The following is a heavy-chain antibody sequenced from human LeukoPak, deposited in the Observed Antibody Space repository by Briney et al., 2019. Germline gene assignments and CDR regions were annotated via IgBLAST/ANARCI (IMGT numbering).Heavy chain of an antibody. V-gene: IGHV1-18*04. D-gene: IGHD1/OR15-1a*01. Sequence: ASVKVSCKASGYTFTGYYMHWVRQAPGQGLEWMGWISAYNGNTNYAQKLQGRVTMTTDTSTSTAYMELRSLRSDDTAVYYCARANKANWFDPWGQGTLVTVSS. CDR1: GYTFTGYY. CDR3: ARANKANWFDP. J-gene: IGHJ5*02. CDR2: ISAYNGNT.